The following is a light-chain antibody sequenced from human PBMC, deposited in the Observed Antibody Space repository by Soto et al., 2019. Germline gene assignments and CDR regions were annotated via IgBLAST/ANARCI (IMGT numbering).Light chain of an antibody. CDR3: QQYNNWPRT. CDR1: QSVSSD. CDR2: GES. J-gene: IGKJ1*01. Sequence: EIVMTQSPATLSVSPGERATLSCRASQSVSSDLAWYHQKPGQAPRLLIYGESTRATGIPARFSGSGSGTEFTLTINSLQSEDFAVYYCQQYNNWPRTFGQGTKVDI. V-gene: IGKV3-15*01.